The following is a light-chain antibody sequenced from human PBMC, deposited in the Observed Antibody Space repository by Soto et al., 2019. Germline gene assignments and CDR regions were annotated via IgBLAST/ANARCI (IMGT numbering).Light chain of an antibody. CDR2: AAS. CDR1: QSISSY. V-gene: IGKV1-39*01. CDR3: HQYNSYSWT. J-gene: IGKJ1*01. Sequence: DLQMRPSRTSMYAYVGDRVTIACLASQSISSYLNWYQQKPGKAPKLLIYAASSLESEVPSRFSVSAPGSEFTLIIITLQPDAFAPYYCHQYNSYSWTFGQGTKVDIK.